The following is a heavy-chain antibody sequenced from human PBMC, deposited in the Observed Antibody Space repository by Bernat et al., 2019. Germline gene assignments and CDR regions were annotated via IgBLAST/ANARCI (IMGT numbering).Heavy chain of an antibody. D-gene: IGHD3-10*01. CDR3: ARDSHVRSGRGGGFDY. Sequence: EVQLVESGGGLVQPGGSLRLSCAASGFTFSSYEMNWVRQAPGKGLEWVSYISSSCSTTYKRDLGKGRFTISKDNAKHSLYLQRNSLRAEDTAVYYWARDSHVRSGRGGGFDYWGQGTLVTVSS. V-gene: IGHV3-48*03. CDR1: GFTFSSYE. CDR2: ISSSCSTT. J-gene: IGHJ4*02.